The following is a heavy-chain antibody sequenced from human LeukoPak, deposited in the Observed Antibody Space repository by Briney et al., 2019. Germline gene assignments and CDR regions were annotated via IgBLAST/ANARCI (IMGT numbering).Heavy chain of an antibody. CDR1: GFTFSSYA. CDR2: IWYDGRNT. Sequence: GGSLRLSCAASGFTFSSYAMHWVRQAPGKGLEWLAFIWYDGRNTYYADSLEGRFTISRDNSKNTLYLQMNSLRVEDTAVYYCAKFYDYGDSRGYFDYWGQGTLVTVSS. CDR3: AKFYDYGDSRGYFDY. J-gene: IGHJ4*02. D-gene: IGHD4-17*01. V-gene: IGHV3-30*02.